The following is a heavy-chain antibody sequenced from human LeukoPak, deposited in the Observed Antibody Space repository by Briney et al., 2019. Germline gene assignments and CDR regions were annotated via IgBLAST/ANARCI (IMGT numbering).Heavy chain of an antibody. D-gene: IGHD4-17*01. V-gene: IGHV4-59*02. Sequence: SETLSLTCSVSGGSASNYYWSWIRQPPGKGLEWIGYIYYSGSTNYNPSLKSRVSISVDTSKNQFSLKLSSVTAADTAVYYCARTGSTVTMLYPFDHWGQGTLVTVSS. CDR2: IYYSGST. CDR3: ARTGSTVTMLYPFDH. CDR1: GGSASNYY. J-gene: IGHJ4*02.